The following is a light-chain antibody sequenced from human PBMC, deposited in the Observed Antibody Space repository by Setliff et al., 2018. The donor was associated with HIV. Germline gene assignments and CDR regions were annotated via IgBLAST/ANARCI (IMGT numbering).Light chain of an antibody. CDR2: DVS. J-gene: IGLJ1*01. CDR1: SDDVGNFNY. V-gene: IGLV2-14*03. CDR3: SSYTNHGVLFV. Sequence: QFVLTQPASVSGSPGQSVTISCTGTSDDVGNFNYVPWYQQHPGKGPKLIVFDVSRRPSGVSHRFSGSKSGNTASLTISGLENEDEADYYCSSYTNHGVLFVFGTGTKVTVL.